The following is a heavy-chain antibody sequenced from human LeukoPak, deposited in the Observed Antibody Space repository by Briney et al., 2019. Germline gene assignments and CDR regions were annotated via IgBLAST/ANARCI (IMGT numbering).Heavy chain of an antibody. V-gene: IGHV3-23*01. Sequence: GGSLRLSCAASGFTFSSYALSWVRQAPGKGLEWVSGITDSGTGTYYADSVKGRFTISRDNSKNTLYLQMNSLRAEDTAVYYCAKDSPAVAGTGSNYWGQGTLVTVSS. J-gene: IGHJ4*02. CDR3: AKDSPAVAGTGSNY. CDR1: GFTFSSYA. D-gene: IGHD6-19*01. CDR2: ITDSGTGT.